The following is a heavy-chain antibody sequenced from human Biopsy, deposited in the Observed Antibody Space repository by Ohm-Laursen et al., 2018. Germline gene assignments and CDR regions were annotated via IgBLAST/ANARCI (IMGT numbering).Heavy chain of an antibody. D-gene: IGHD3-3*01. CDR3: CCRSTFGVVIRSNKYYYYGMDV. Sequence: ASVKVSCKVSEYTLTELPIHWVRQAPEKGLEWMGGFDPEHGETLYAQKFQGRVTMTEDTSTDTAYMELSSLRSEDTAVYYCCCRSTFGVVIRSNKYYYYGMDVWGQGTTVTVSS. CDR2: FDPEHGET. V-gene: IGHV1-24*01. J-gene: IGHJ6*02. CDR1: EYTLTELP.